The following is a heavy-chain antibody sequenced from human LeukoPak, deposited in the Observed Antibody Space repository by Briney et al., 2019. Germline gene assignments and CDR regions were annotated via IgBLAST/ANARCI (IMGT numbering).Heavy chain of an antibody. CDR3: ARAPHYYGSGSYYFDY. CDR1: GGTFSSYA. Sequence: ASVKVSCKASGGTFSSYAISWVRQAPGQGLEWMGWINPNSGGTNYAQKFQGRVTMTRDTSISTAYMELSRLRSDDTAVYYCARAPHYYGSGSYYFDYWGQGTLVTVSS. V-gene: IGHV1-2*02. CDR2: INPNSGGT. D-gene: IGHD3-10*01. J-gene: IGHJ4*02.